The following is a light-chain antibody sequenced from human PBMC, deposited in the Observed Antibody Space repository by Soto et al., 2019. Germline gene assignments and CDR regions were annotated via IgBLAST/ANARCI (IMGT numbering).Light chain of an antibody. V-gene: IGKV3-15*01. Sequence: EILMTQSPSTLSVSPGERATLSCRASQSVSSNLAWYQQKPGQAPRLLIYGASTRATGIPARFSGSGSRTEFTLTISSLQSEDFAVYYCQQYKNWWTFGQGTKVDIK. J-gene: IGKJ1*01. CDR3: QQYKNWWT. CDR2: GAS. CDR1: QSVSSN.